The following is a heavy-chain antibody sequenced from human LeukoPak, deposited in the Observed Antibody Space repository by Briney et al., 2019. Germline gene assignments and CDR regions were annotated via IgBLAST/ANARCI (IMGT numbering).Heavy chain of an antibody. CDR3: AREYYSSINYYYYMDV. Sequence: GGSLRLSCAASGFTFSSYGMHWVRQAPGKGLEWVAVISYDGSNKYYADSVKGRFTISRDNAKNSLYLQMNSLRAEDTAVYYCAREYYSSINYYYYMDVWGKGTTVTVSS. CDR2: ISYDGSNK. J-gene: IGHJ6*03. V-gene: IGHV3-30*03. CDR1: GFTFSSYG. D-gene: IGHD6-19*01.